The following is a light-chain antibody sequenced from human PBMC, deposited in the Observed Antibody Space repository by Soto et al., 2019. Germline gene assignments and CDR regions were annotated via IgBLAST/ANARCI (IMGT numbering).Light chain of an antibody. Sequence: DIQMTQSPSTLSASVGDRVTITCRASQSINSWLAWHQQKPGKAPKLLIYKASSLESGVPSRFSGSGSGTEFPLTISSLQPDDVATYYCQQYNTYPWTSGQGTKVEIK. CDR1: QSINSW. V-gene: IGKV1-5*03. CDR3: QQYNTYPWT. CDR2: KAS. J-gene: IGKJ1*01.